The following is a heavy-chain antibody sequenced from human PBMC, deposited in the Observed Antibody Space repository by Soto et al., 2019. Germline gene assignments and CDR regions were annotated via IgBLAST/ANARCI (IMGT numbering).Heavy chain of an antibody. CDR2: IYHSGST. J-gene: IGHJ4*02. D-gene: IGHD2-15*01. V-gene: IGHV4-30-2*01. CDR3: ARESLRYCSGGSCFPSPYFDY. CDR1: GGSISSGGYS. Sequence: PSETLSLTCAVSGGSISSGGYSWSWIRQPPGKGLEWIGYIYHSGSTYYNPSLKSRVTISVDRSKNQFSLKLSSVTAADTAVYYCARESLRYCSGGSCFPSPYFDYWGQGTLVTVSS.